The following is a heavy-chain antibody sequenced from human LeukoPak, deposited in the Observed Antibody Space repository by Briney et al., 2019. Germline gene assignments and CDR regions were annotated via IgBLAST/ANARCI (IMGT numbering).Heavy chain of an antibody. D-gene: IGHD6-13*01. CDR3: ARGSGIAAAGMFDY. CDR1: GGSISSYY. Sequence: SSETLSLTCTVSGGSISSYYWSWIRQPPGKGLEWIGYIYYSGSTNYNPSLKSRVTISVDTSKNQFSLKLSSVTAADTAVYYCARGSGIAAAGMFDYWGQGTLVTVSS. J-gene: IGHJ4*02. V-gene: IGHV4-59*01. CDR2: IYYSGST.